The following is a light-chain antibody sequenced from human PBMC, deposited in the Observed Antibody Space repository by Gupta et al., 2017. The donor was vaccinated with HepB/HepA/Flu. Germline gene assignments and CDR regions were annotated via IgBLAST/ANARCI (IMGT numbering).Light chain of an antibody. V-gene: IGKV1-39*01. CDR2: GAS. CDR1: QTITTY. J-gene: IGKJ4*02. CDR3: QQSDTAVFT. Sequence: DIQLTQSPSSLSASVGDSVTITCRASQTITTYLNWYQQKPGKDPKLLIYGASSLQSGVPLRFSGSGSGTDFTLTISRLQPEDFATYYCQQSDTAVFTFGGGTKVEIK.